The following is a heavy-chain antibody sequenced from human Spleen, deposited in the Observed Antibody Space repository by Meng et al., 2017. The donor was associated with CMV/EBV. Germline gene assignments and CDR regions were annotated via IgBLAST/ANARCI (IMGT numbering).Heavy chain of an antibody. J-gene: IGHJ3*02. CDR2: MNPNSGNT. Sequence: ASVKVSCKASGYTFTSYDINWVRQATGQGLEWMGWMNPNSGNTGYAQKFQGRVTITRNTSISTAYMELSSLRSEDTAVYYCARKMDYGDDAFDIWGQGTMVTVSS. D-gene: IGHD4-17*01. CDR1: GYTFTSYD. CDR3: ARKMDYGDDAFDI. V-gene: IGHV1-8*03.